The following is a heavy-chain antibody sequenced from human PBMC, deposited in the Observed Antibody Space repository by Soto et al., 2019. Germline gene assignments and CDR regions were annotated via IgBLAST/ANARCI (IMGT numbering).Heavy chain of an antibody. CDR2: ISAYNGNT. D-gene: IGHD4-17*01. J-gene: IGHJ5*02. CDR1: GYTFTSYG. Sequence: QVQLVQSGAEVKKPGASVKVSCKSSGYTFTSYGISWVRQAPGQGLERMGWISAYNGNTNYAQKLKGRVTMTTDTSTSPAYIEVRSLISDDTDVYYCARSSVTSYGWFDPWGQGTLVTVSS. V-gene: IGHV1-18*01. CDR3: ARSSVTSYGWFDP.